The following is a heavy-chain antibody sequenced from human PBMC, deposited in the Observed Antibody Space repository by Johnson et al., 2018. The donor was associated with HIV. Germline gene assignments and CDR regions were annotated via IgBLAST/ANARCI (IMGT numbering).Heavy chain of an antibody. D-gene: IGHD2-2*01. CDR1: GFSFSDYF. Sequence: QVQLVESGGGLVKPGGSLRLSCAASGFSFSDYFMSWIRQAPGKGLECISYISSSGTTIYYTDSVKGRFTISRDNSKNTLYLQMNSLRAEDTAVYYCARGRSSTRPSDLGSGAFDIWGQGTMVTVSS. CDR3: ARGRSSTRPSDLGSGAFDI. V-gene: IGHV3-11*04. CDR2: ISSSGTTI. J-gene: IGHJ3*02.